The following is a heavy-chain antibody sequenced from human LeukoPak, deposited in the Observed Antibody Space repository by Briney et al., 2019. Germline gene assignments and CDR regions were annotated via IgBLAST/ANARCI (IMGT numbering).Heavy chain of an antibody. Sequence: ASVKVSCKASGYTFTGYFIHWVRQAPGQGLEWVGWINFNSGGTNFAQKFQDRVTLTRDTSISTAYMELTRLTSDDTAVYSCARSGAPWGLDYWGQGTLVTVSS. D-gene: IGHD3-16*01. CDR2: INFNSGGT. CDR1: GYTFTGYF. J-gene: IGHJ4*02. V-gene: IGHV1-2*02. CDR3: ARSGAPWGLDY.